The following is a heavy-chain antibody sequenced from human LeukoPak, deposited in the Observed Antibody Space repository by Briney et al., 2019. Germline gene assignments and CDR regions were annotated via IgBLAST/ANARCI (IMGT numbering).Heavy chain of an antibody. D-gene: IGHD6-13*01. CDR3: ARDSSSWSGSYYFDY. J-gene: IGHJ4*02. CDR1: GYTFTSYD. V-gene: IGHV1-8*01. CDR2: MSPNSGNT. Sequence: ASVKVSCKASGYTFTSYDINWVRQATGQGLEWMGWMSPNSGNTGYAQKFQGRVTMTRDTSIGTAYLELSSLRSEDTAVYYCARDSSSWSGSYYFDYWGQGTLVTVSS.